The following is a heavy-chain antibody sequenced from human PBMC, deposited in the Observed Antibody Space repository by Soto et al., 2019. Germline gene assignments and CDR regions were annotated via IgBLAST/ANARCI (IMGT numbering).Heavy chain of an antibody. Sequence: GGSLRLSCAASAFTFNNYAMSCVRQAPGKGLEWVSYIGPSGSTTYYADSVKGRFTISRDNTKNSLYLHMNSLRAEDTAVYYCARRLSGYSSSDWFDPWGQGTLVTVSS. CDR2: IGPSGSTT. J-gene: IGHJ5*02. CDR1: AFTFNNYA. D-gene: IGHD5-18*01. CDR3: ARRLSGYSSSDWFDP. V-gene: IGHV3-11*01.